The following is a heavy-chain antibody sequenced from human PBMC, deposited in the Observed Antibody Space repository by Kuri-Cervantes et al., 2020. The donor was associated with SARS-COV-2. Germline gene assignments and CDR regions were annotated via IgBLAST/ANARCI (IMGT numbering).Heavy chain of an antibody. V-gene: IGHV1-2*04. D-gene: IGHD3-3*01. CDR2: INPNSGGT. Sequence: ASVKVSCKASGGTFSSYAISWVRQAPGQGLEWMGWINPNSGGTNYAQKFQGWVTMTRDTSISTAYVELSRLRSDDTAVYYCARDRRYDFWSGYSANDAFDIWGQGTMVTVSS. CDR1: GGTFSSYA. J-gene: IGHJ3*02. CDR3: ARDRRYDFWSGYSANDAFDI.